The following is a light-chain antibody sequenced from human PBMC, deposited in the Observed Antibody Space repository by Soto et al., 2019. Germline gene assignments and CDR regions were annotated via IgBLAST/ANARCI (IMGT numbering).Light chain of an antibody. Sequence: QSALTQPASGSGSPGQSITISCTGTSSDVGSYNLASWYQQHLGKAPNLMIYEGSNRPSGVSNRFSGSKSGNTASLTISGLQSEDEADYYCCSYAGSSTLVFGGGTKLTVL. CDR1: SSDVGSYNL. V-gene: IGLV2-23*01. CDR2: EGS. CDR3: CSYAGSSTLV. J-gene: IGLJ2*01.